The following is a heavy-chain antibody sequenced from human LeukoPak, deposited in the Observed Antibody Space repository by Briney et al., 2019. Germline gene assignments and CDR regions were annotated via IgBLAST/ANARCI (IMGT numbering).Heavy chain of an antibody. V-gene: IGHV4-34*01. CDR2: INHRGNT. CDR1: GGSFSGYY. Sequence: SETLSLTCAVYGGSFSGYYCHWMRQPPGKGLEWSGQINHRGNTKYYPSLQSGVTISLDTSKNQFSLKLSSATAADTAMYYCFLWHDVVSREYWGQGTPVSASS. J-gene: IGHJ4*02. D-gene: IGHD2-15*01. CDR3: FLWHDVVSREY.